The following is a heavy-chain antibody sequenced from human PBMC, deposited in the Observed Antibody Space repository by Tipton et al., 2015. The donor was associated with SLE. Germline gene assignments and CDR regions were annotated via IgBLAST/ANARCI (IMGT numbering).Heavy chain of an antibody. D-gene: IGHD5/OR15-5a*01. Sequence: TLSLTCTVSGGSISSYYWSWIRQPPGKGLEWIGYIYYSGSTYYNPSLKSRVTISVDTSKNQFSLKLSSVTAADTAVYYCARDLRFFGLDYWGQGTLVTVSS. J-gene: IGHJ4*02. CDR1: GGSISSYY. CDR3: ARDLRFFGLDY. CDR2: IYYSGST. V-gene: IGHV4-30-4*08.